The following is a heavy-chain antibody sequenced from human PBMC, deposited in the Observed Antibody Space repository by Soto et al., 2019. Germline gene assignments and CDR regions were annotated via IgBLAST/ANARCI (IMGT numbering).Heavy chain of an antibody. J-gene: IGHJ6*02. D-gene: IGHD5-18*01. V-gene: IGHV4-4*02. CDR1: GGSISSSNW. CDR2: IYHSGST. CDR3: ARVRGRDTAMEDYYYYGMDV. Sequence: SETLSLTCAVSGGSISSSNWWSWVCQPPGKGLEWIGEIYHSGSTNYNPSLKSRVTISVDKSKNQFSLKLSSVTAADTAVYYCARVRGRDTAMEDYYYYGMDVWGQGTTVTVSS.